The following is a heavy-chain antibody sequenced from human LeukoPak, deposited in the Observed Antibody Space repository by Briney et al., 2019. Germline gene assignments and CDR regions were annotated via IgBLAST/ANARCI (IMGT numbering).Heavy chain of an antibody. CDR2: IIPIFGTA. Sequence: GASVKVSCKASGGTFSSYAISWVRQAPGQGLEWMGGIIPIFGTANYAQKFQGRVTITADKSTSTAYMELSSLRSEDTAVYYCARSTTVTTGYYYYYMDVWGKGTTVTVSS. CDR1: GGTFSSYA. CDR3: ARSTTVTTGYYYYYMDV. J-gene: IGHJ6*03. V-gene: IGHV1-69*06. D-gene: IGHD4-11*01.